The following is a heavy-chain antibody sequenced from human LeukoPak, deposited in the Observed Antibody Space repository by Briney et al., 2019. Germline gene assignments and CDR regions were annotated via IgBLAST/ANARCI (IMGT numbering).Heavy chain of an antibody. V-gene: IGHV4-59*01. J-gene: IGHJ4*02. Sequence: SETLSLTCTVSGGSISSYYWSWIRQPPGKGLEWIGYIYYSGSTNYNPSLKSQVTISVDTSKNQFSLKLSSVTAADTAVYYCARLGYCSSTSCFDYWGQGTLVTVSS. D-gene: IGHD2-2*01. CDR2: IYYSGST. CDR1: GGSISSYY. CDR3: ARLGYCSSTSCFDY.